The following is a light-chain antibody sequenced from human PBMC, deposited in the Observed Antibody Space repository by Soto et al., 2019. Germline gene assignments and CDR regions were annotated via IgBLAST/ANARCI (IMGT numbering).Light chain of an antibody. CDR3: QTWGSGIVV. CDR1: SGHSNYA. Sequence: QLVLTQSPSASASLGASVKLTCTLSSGHSNYAIAWHQQQSEKGPRYLMKLNSDGSHSKGDGIPDRFSGSSSGAERYLTISSLQCEDGADYYCQTWGSGIVVFGGGTKLTVL. V-gene: IGLV4-69*01. CDR2: LNSDGSH. J-gene: IGLJ2*01.